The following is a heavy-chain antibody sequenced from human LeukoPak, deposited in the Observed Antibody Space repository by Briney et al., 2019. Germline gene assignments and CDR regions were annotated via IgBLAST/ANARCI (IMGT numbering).Heavy chain of an antibody. D-gene: IGHD7-27*01. J-gene: IGHJ4*02. CDR2: INPQSGDT. CDR3: ARGGKSELGTCDH. CDR1: GYTFTGYY. Sequence: ASVKVSCKTSGYTFTGYYMQWVRQAPGQGLEWMGWINPQSGDTNYAQKFQGRVTMTWDTSISSVYMELSSLRFDATAAYYCARGGKSELGTCDHWGQGTLVTVSS. V-gene: IGHV1-2*02.